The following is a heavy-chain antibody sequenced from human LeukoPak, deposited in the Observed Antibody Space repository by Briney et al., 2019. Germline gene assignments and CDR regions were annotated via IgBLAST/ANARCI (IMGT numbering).Heavy chain of an antibody. CDR1: GFTFSSYA. V-gene: IGHV3-23*01. CDR2: ISGSGGST. CDR3: AKDSPLRFLEWLHDY. J-gene: IGHJ4*02. D-gene: IGHD3-3*01. Sequence: GGSLRLSCAASGFTFSSYAMSWVRQAPGKGLEWVSAISGSGGSTYYADSAKGRFTISRDNSKNTLYLQMNSLRAEDTAVYYCAKDSPLRFLEWLHDYWGQGTLVTVSS.